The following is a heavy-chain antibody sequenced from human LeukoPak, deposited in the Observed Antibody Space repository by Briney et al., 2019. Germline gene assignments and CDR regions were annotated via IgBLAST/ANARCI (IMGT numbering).Heavy chain of an antibody. D-gene: IGHD2-21*02. Sequence: GGSLRLSCAASGFTFSSYDMTWVRQAPGKGLEWVSTISESGVSTYYADSVKGRFTISRDNSKNTLYLQMSSLRAEDTAVYYCAKSDTRWGQGTLVTVSS. CDR1: GFTFSSYD. CDR2: ISESGVST. CDR3: AKSDTR. J-gene: IGHJ4*02. V-gene: IGHV3-23*01.